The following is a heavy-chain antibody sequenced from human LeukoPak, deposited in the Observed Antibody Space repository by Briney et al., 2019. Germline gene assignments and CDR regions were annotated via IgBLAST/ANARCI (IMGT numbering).Heavy chain of an antibody. V-gene: IGHV4-34*01. D-gene: IGHD6-13*01. CDR1: GGSFSGYY. Sequence: SETLSLTCAVYGGSFSGYYWSWIRQPPGKGLEWIGEINHSGSTNYNPSLKGRVTISVDTSKNQFSLKLSSVTAADTAVYYCARPKAAAGRQKYSMDVWGQGTTVTVSS. CDR3: ARPKAAAGRQKYSMDV. J-gene: IGHJ6*02. CDR2: INHSGST.